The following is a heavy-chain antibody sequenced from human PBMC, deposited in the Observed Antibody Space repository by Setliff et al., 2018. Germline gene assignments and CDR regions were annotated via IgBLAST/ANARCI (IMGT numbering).Heavy chain of an antibody. CDR1: GYAFFGYF. J-gene: IGHJ4*02. CDR2: INPDNGGT. D-gene: IGHD5-12*01. Sequence: ASVKVSCKASGYAFFGYFMNWVRQAPGQGPEWMGWINPDNGGTHYAEKFQGRVTMTRDTSISTAYMELSRLTSDDSAVYYCARAVSGYDYHYFDKWGQGTLVTVSS. CDR3: ARAVSGYDYHYFDK. V-gene: IGHV1-2*02.